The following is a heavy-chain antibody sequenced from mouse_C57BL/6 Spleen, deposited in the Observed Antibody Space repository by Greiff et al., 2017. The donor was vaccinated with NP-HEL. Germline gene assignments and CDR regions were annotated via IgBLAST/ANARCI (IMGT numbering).Heavy chain of an antibody. Sequence: QVQLQQSGAELVRPGTSVKLSCKASGYTFTSYWMHWVKQRPGQGLEWIGVIDPSDSYTNYNQKFKGKATLTVDTSSSTAYMQLSSLTSEDSAVYYCANEAYWGQGTLVTVSA. CDR2: IDPSDSYT. CDR3: ANEAY. CDR1: GYTFTSYW. J-gene: IGHJ3*01. V-gene: IGHV1-59*01.